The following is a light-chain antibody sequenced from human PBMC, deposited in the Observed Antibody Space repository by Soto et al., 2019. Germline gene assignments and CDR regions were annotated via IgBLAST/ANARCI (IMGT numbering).Light chain of an antibody. CDR3: QAYDYSLTAFV. J-gene: IGLJ3*02. V-gene: IGLV1-44*01. CDR1: SSNIGSNT. Sequence: QSVLTQPPSASGTPGQRVTISCSGSSSNIGSNTVNWYQQLPGTAPKLLVDSSNQRPSGVPDRFSGSKSGTSASLAISGLQAEDEADYYCQAYDYSLTAFVFGGGTKLTVL. CDR2: SSN.